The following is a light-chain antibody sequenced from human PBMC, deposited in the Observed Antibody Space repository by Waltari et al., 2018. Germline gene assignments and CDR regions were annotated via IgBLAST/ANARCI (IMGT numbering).Light chain of an antibody. V-gene: IGLV3-1*01. Sequence: YELTQPPSVYVSPGQAANIACSGDDVGNKYTSWFQQKPGHSPVLVIFEDNKRPPGIPERFSASNSGNIATLTISETQPMDEADYYCQAWDSGTGVFGTGTKVTVL. J-gene: IGLJ1*01. CDR1: DVGNKY. CDR3: QAWDSGTGV. CDR2: EDN.